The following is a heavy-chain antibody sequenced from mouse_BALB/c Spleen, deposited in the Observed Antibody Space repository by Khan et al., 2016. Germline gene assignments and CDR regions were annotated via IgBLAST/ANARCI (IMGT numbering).Heavy chain of an antibody. CDR2: IDPENGDT. J-gene: IGHJ4*01. V-gene: IGHV14-4*02. Sequence: VQLQQSGAELVRSGASVKLSCTASGFNIKDYYMHWVKQRPEQGLEWIGWIDPENGDTEYVPKFQGKATMTADTSSNTAYLQLSSLTSEDTAVYYGNACDYNAMDYWGQGTSVTVSS. CDR1: GFNIKDYY. CDR3: NACDYNAMDY.